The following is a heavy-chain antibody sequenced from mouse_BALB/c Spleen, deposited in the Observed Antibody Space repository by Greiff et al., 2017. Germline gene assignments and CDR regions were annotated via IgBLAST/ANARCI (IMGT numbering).Heavy chain of an antibody. J-gene: IGHJ4*01. CDR1: GFNFTDTY. CDR3: ARYDYAMDY. Sequence: VQLQQSGAELVKPGASVKLSCTASGFNFTDTYMHWVKQRPEQGLEWIGRIDPANGNTKYDPKFQGKATITADTSSNTAYLQLSSLTSEDTAVYYCARYDYAMDYWGQGTSVTVSA. D-gene: IGHD2-14*01. V-gene: IGHV14-3*02. CDR2: IDPANGNT.